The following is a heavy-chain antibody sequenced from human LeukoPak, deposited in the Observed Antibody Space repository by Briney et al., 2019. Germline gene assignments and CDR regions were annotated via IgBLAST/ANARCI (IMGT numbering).Heavy chain of an antibody. J-gene: IGHJ4*02. CDR2: IYYSGST. CDR3: ARYLAAAGTDGNHFDY. Sequence: PSETLSLTCTVSGGSISSYYWSWIRQSPGKGLEWIRYIYYSGSTYYNPSLKSRVTISVDTSKNQFSLKLSSVTAADTAVYYCARYLAAAGTDGNHFDYWGQGTLVTVSS. CDR1: GGSISSYY. V-gene: IGHV4-59*08. D-gene: IGHD6-13*01.